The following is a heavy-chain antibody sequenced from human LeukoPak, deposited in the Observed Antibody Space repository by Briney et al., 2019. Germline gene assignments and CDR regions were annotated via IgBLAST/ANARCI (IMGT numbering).Heavy chain of an antibody. J-gene: IGHJ6*03. CDR1: GGSISSYY. D-gene: IGHD3-3*02. CDR2: IYYSGST. Sequence: NPSETLSLTCTVSGGSISSYYWGWIRQPPGKGLEWIGYIYYSGSTNYNPSLKSRVTISVDTSKNQFSLKLSSVTAADTAVYYCARVIFGVVIPLANYYYYMDVWGKGTTVTVSS. CDR3: ARVIFGVVIPLANYYYYMDV. V-gene: IGHV4-59*01.